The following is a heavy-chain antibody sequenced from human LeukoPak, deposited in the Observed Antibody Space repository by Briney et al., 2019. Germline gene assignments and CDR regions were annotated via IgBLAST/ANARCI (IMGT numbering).Heavy chain of an antibody. J-gene: IGHJ4*02. CDR2: ISYDGSNK. CDR1: GFTFSSYG. Sequence: GRSLRLSCAASGFTFSSYGMHWVRQAPGKGLEWVAVISYDGSNKYYADSVKGRFTISRDNSKNTLYLQMNSLRAEDTAVYYCAKDKDRGVISYWGQGTLVTVSS. CDR3: AKDKDRGVISY. D-gene: IGHD3-10*01. V-gene: IGHV3-30*18.